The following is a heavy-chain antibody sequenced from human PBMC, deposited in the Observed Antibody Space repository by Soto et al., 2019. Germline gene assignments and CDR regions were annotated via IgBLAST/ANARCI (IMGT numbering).Heavy chain of an antibody. V-gene: IGHV3-53*01. CDR2: IYSGGST. CDR3: AREPNYYDSSGYYDAFDI. CDR1: GFTVSSNY. J-gene: IGHJ3*02. Sequence: GGSLRLSCAASGFTVSSNYMSWVRQAPGKGLEWVSVIYSGGSTYYADSVKGRFTISRDNSKNTLYLQMNSLRAEDTAVYYCAREPNYYDSSGYYDAFDIWGQGTMVTVSS. D-gene: IGHD3-22*01.